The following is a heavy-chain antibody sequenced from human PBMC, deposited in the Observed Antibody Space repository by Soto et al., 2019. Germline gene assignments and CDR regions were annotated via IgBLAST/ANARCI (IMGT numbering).Heavy chain of an antibody. CDR3: ARDHRVSSSDYSYWWFDP. J-gene: IGHJ5*02. D-gene: IGHD4-17*01. V-gene: IGHV1-46*01. Sequence: QVQLVQSGAEVKEPGASVKVSCKASGYTFTNHWIHWVRQAPGQGLVWMGVINPTGDRTVYHQKFQGRFSMTTDTSTGTVDMELSSLSSEDTAVYYCARDHRVSSSDYSYWWFDPWGRGTLVAVSS. CDR1: GYTFTNHW. CDR2: INPTGDRT.